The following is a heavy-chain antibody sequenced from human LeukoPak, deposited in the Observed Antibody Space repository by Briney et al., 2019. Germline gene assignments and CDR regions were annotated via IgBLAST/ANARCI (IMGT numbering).Heavy chain of an antibody. CDR2: ISDSGSYT. Sequence: RGSLRLSCAASGFTFSSYAMSWVRQAPGKGLEWVSAISDSGSYTYYADSVKGRFTMSRDNSKSTLFLQMNSLGAEDTAVYYCAKPRDFYYYMDVWGKGTTVIVSS. V-gene: IGHV3-23*01. J-gene: IGHJ6*03. CDR1: GFTFSSYA. CDR3: AKPRDFYYYMDV.